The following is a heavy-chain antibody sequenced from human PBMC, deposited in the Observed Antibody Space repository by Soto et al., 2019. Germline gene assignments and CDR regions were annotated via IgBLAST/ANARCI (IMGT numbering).Heavy chain of an antibody. CDR1: GFTFTTYS. V-gene: IGHV3-30*14. J-gene: IGHJ4*02. CDR3: AREDCSGGGCSPFHIDH. CDR2: TSKEGTYK. D-gene: IGHD2-15*01. Sequence: QVQLVESGGGVVQPGGSLRLSCAASGFTFTTYSMHWVRQPPGKGLEWVAVTSKEGTYKYYADSVRGRFTISRDNSKNTLYLQMTSLRAEDTAIYYCAREDCSGGGCSPFHIDHWGQGTLVTVSS.